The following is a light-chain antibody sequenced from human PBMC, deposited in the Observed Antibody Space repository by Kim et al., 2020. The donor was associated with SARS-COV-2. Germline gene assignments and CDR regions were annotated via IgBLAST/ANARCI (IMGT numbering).Light chain of an antibody. CDR2: DAT. J-gene: IGKJ4*01. Sequence: ILLTQSPSSLSASVGDRVTITCRASEFVGSALAWYQQKPGKSPELLIYDATFLKDGVPSRFSGSGSGTDFTLTISGLQPGDFATYYCQQCSTYPITFGGGTKVDIK. CDR1: EFVGSA. V-gene: IGKV1-13*02. CDR3: QQCSTYPIT.